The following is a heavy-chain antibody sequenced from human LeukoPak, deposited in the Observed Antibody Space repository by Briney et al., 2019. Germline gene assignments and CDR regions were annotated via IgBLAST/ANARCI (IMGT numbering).Heavy chain of an antibody. D-gene: IGHD1-1*01. CDR2: INHSGST. V-gene: IGHV4-34*01. CDR3: VRDQGTWWFDP. Sequence: PSETLALTCAVYGGSFSGYYWSGIRQPPGKGLEWIGEINHSGSTNYNPSLKSRVTISVDTSKNQFSLKLSSVTAADTAVYYCVRDQGTWWFDPWGQGTLVTVSS. CDR1: GGSFSGYY. J-gene: IGHJ5*02.